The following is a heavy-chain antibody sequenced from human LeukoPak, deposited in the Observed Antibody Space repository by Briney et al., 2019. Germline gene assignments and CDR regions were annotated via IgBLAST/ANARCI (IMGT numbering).Heavy chain of an antibody. CDR2: TRNKANSYTT. D-gene: IGHD5-12*01. CDR1: GFTFSDHY. Sequence: GGSLRLSCAASGFTFSDHYMDWVRQAPGKGLEWVGRTRNKANSYTTEYAASVKGRFTISRDDSKNSLYLQMNSLKTEDTAVYYCARGSSGYDFYYYYYYMDVWGKGTTVTVSS. CDR3: ARGSSGYDFYYYYYYMDV. V-gene: IGHV3-72*01. J-gene: IGHJ6*03.